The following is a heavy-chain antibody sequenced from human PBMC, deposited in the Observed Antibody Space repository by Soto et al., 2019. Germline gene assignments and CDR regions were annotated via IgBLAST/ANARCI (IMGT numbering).Heavy chain of an antibody. Sequence: PSETLSLTCTVSGGSISSTNFFWVWIRQPPGKGLEWIGSSHYSGNSYYNPSLKSRVAISVDTSESQFSLKVSSVTAADTAFYYCATQRFEGGRVHWFDPWGQGTLVTVSS. V-gene: IGHV4-39*01. CDR1: GGSISSTNFF. D-gene: IGHD2-15*01. J-gene: IGHJ5*02. CDR3: ATQRFEGGRVHWFDP. CDR2: SHYSGNS.